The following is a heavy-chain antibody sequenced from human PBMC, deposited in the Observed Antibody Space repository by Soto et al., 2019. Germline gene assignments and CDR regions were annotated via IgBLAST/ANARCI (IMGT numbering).Heavy chain of an antibody. Sequence: SETLSLTCTVSGVSMSGYYWSWIRLPPGKPMEWIGYVHDSWGAAYNPSLRSRVAISLDTSKSQFPLSLTSVSATDTAMYYCVRQGYGPLHGLVDVWGQGTTVTVS. CDR1: GVSMSGYY. CDR2: VHDSWGA. J-gene: IGHJ6*02. CDR3: VRQGYGPLHGLVDV. V-gene: IGHV4-59*08. D-gene: IGHD5-18*01.